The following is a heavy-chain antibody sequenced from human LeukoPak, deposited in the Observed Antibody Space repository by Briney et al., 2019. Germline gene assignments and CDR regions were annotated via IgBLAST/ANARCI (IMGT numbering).Heavy chain of an antibody. Sequence: SETLSLTCAVYGGSFSGYYWSWIRQPPGKGLEWIGEINHSGSTNYNPSLKSRVTISVDTSKNQFSLKLSSVTAADTAVYYCARHAPLDIVVVPAASSHYYMHVWGKGTTVTVSS. CDR3: ARHAPLDIVVVPAASSHYYMHV. CDR2: INHSGST. D-gene: IGHD2-2*01. CDR1: GGSFSGYY. J-gene: IGHJ6*03. V-gene: IGHV4-34*01.